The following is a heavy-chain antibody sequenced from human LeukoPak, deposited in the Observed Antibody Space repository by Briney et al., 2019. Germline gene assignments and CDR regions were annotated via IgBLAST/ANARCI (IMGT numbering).Heavy chain of an antibody. CDR3: ARGRRSKPFDY. CDR1: GGSVSSGDYY. D-gene: IGHD1-14*01. J-gene: IGHJ4*02. CDR2: INHSGST. Sequence: SETLSLTCTVSGGSVSSGDYYWSWIRQPPGKGLEWIGEINHSGSTNYNPSLKSRVTISVDTSKNQFSLKLSSVTAADTAVYYCARGRRSKPFDYWGQGTLVTVSS. V-gene: IGHV4-61*08.